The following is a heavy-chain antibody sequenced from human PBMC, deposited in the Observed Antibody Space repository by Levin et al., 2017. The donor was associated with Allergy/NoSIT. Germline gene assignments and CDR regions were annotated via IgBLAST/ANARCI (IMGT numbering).Heavy chain of an antibody. J-gene: IGHJ4*02. V-gene: IGHV3-23*01. CDR2: ISGSGGST. CDR3: AKDPHDYVWAPPGSSGY. Sequence: GGSLRLSCAASGFTFSSYAMSWVRQAPGKGLEWVSAISGSGGSTYYADSVKGRFTISRDNSKNTLYLQMNSLRAEDTAVYYCAKDPHDYVWAPPGSSGYWGQGTLVTVSS. D-gene: IGHD3-16*01. CDR1: GFTFSSYA.